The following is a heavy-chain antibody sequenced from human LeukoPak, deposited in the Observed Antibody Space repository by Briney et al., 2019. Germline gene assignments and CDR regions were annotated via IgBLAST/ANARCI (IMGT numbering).Heavy chain of an antibody. J-gene: IGHJ3*02. CDR1: GGSFSGYY. Sequence: SETLSLTCAVYGGSFSGYYWSWIRQPPGKGLEWIGEINHSGSTNYNPSLKSRVTISVDTSKNQFSLKLSSVTAADTAVYYCARESAAIYERAFDIWGQGTMVTVSS. CDR3: ARESAAIYERAFDI. D-gene: IGHD2/OR15-2a*01. CDR2: INHSGST. V-gene: IGHV4-34*01.